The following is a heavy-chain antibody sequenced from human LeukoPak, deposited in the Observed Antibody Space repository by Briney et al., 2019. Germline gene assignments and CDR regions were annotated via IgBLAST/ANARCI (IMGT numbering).Heavy chain of an antibody. D-gene: IGHD1-26*01. CDR3: ARSTGYSGTYFWHFDL. CDR2: IFPEDSDS. V-gene: IGHV5-51*01. Sequence: GESLKISCNVSGYSFTDFWIGWVRQMPGKGLEWVGIIFPEDSDSRYSPSFQGQVTISVDKSISTAYLQWSSLKASDTAIYYCARSTGYSGTYFWHFDLWGRGTLVTVSS. CDR1: GYSFTDFW. J-gene: IGHJ2*01.